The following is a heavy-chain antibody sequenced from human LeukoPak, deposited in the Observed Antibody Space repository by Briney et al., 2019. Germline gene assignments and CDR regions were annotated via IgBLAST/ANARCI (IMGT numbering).Heavy chain of an antibody. CDR1: VATFSSYA. CDR3: ARFDSSGYYEPGAFDI. CDR2: ILPIFGTA. V-gene: IGHV1-69*13. Sequence: PVKPSCKASVATFSSYAISWVRQAPGHGLEWMGGILPIFGTANYAQKFQGRVTITAAESTTTAYMELSSLRSEDTAVYYCARFDSSGYYEPGAFDIWGQGTMVTVSS. J-gene: IGHJ3*02. D-gene: IGHD3-22*01.